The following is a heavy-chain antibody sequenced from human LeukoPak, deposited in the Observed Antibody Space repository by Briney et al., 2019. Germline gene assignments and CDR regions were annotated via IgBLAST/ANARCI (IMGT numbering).Heavy chain of an antibody. CDR1: GFTVSSNY. V-gene: IGHV3-23*01. D-gene: IGHD6-13*01. CDR3: AKDRPRYIAAAGTPYFDY. CDR2: ISGSGGST. Sequence: GGSLRLSCAASGFTVSSNYMSWVRQAPGKGLEWVSAISGSGGSTYYADSVKGRFTISRDNSKNTLYLQMNSLRAEDTAVYYCAKDRPRYIAAAGTPYFDYWGQGTLVTVSS. J-gene: IGHJ4*02.